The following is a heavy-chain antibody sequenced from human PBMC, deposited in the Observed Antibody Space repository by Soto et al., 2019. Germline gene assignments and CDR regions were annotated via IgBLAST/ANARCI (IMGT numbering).Heavy chain of an antibody. J-gene: IGHJ6*02. D-gene: IGHD3-3*01. Sequence: GESLKISCKGSGYTFTSHWIGWVRQMPGKGLERMGIIYPGDSDTRDSPSFQGQVTISADKSISTAYLQWSSLKASDTAMYYCARGAAGGFLEWLPLDVWGQGTTVTVSS. CDR1: GYTFTSHW. V-gene: IGHV5-51*01. CDR3: ARGAAGGFLEWLPLDV. CDR2: IYPGDSDT.